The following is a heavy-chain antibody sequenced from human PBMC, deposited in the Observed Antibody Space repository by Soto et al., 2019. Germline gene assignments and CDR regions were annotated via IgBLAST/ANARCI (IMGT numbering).Heavy chain of an antibody. V-gene: IGHV4-30-4*01. CDR3: ARSEHMPEWLLSFDY. D-gene: IGHD3-3*01. J-gene: IGHJ4*02. CDR1: GGSISSGDYY. Sequence: PSETLSLTCTVSGGSISSGDYYWSWIRQPPGKGLEWIGYIYYSGSTYYNPSLKSRVTISVDTSKNQFSLKLSSVTAADTAVYYCARSEHMPEWLLSFDYWGQGTLVTVSS. CDR2: IYYSGST.